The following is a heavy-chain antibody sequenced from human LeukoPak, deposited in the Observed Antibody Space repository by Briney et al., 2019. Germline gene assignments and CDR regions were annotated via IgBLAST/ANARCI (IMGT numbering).Heavy chain of an antibody. D-gene: IGHD5-18*01. Sequence: GXGLEWFSAISGSGGSTYYADSVKGRFTIPRDNSKNTLYLQMNSLRAEDTAVYFCARAAMVTSWFDPWGQGTLVTVSS. J-gene: IGHJ5*02. V-gene: IGHV3-23*01. CDR3: ARAAMVTSWFDP. CDR2: ISGSGGST.